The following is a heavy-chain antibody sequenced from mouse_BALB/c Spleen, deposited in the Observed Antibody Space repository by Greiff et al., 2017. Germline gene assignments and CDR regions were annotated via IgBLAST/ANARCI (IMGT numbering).Heavy chain of an antibody. D-gene: IGHD1-1*01. CDR3: ARVFYYYGSSYAMDY. V-gene: IGHV3-8*02. CDR1: GDSITSGY. Sequence: EVQLQQSGPSLVKPSQTLSLTCSVTGDSITSGYWNWIRKFPGNKLEYMGYISYSGSTYYNPSLKSRISITRDTSKNQYYLQLNSVTTEDTATYYCARVFYYYGSSYAMDYWGQGTSVTVSS. J-gene: IGHJ4*01. CDR2: ISYSGST.